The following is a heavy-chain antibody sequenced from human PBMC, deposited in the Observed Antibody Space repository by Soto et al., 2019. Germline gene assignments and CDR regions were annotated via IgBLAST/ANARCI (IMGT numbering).Heavy chain of an antibody. CDR2: INPGGGST. D-gene: IGHD2-15*01. V-gene: IGHV1-46*01. CDR3: ARVYCSGGGCYGIDY. Sequence: QVQLVQAGAEVKKPGASVKVSCKASGYTFTSYFMHWVRQAPGQGLEWMGIINPGGGSTDYAQKFQGRVTMTRDTSTSTVDMDLGSLRAEDTAVYYCARVYCSGGGCYGIDYWGQGTLVTVSS. J-gene: IGHJ4*02. CDR1: GYTFTSYF.